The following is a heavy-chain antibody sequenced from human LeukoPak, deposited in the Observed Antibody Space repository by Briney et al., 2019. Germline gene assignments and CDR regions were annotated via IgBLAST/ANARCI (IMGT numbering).Heavy chain of an antibody. D-gene: IGHD2-2*01. J-gene: IGHJ4*02. Sequence: AASVKVSCKASGGTFSSYAISWVRQAPGQGLEWMGGIIPIFGTANYAQKFQGRVTITADESTSTAYMELSSLRSEDTAVYYCARERVQRRYCSSTSCYPSDYWGQGTLVTVSS. V-gene: IGHV1-69*13. CDR3: ARERVQRRYCSSTSCYPSDY. CDR1: GGTFSSYA. CDR2: IIPIFGTA.